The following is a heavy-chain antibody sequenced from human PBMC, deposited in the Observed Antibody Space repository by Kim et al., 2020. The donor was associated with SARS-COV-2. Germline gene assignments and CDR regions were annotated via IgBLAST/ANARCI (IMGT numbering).Heavy chain of an antibody. V-gene: IGHV3-48*03. J-gene: IGHJ4*02. D-gene: IGHD3-10*01. CDR3: ARARVYYGSGSWVY. Sequence: DSVKGRFTITRDDAKNSLYLQMNSLRAEDTAVYYCARARVYYGSGSWVYWGQGTLVTVSS.